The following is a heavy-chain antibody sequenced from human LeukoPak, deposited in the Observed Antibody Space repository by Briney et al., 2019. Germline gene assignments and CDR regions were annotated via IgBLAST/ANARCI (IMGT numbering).Heavy chain of an antibody. V-gene: IGHV4-31*03. Sequence: SQTLSLTCTASGGSISSGGYYWSWIRQHPGKGLEWIGYIYYSGSTYYNPSLKSRVTISVDTSKNQFSLKLSSVTAADTAVYYCARENYYDSSGYYPTFDYWGQGTLVTVSS. D-gene: IGHD3-22*01. CDR1: GGSISSGGYY. CDR2: IYYSGST. J-gene: IGHJ4*02. CDR3: ARENYYDSSGYYPTFDY.